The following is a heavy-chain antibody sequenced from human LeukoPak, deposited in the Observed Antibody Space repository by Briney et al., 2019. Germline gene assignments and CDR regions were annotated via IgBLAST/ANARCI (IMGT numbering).Heavy chain of an antibody. CDR2: ITGSGDDA. Sequence: PGGSLRLSCAASAFTFSSYAMSWVRQAPGKGLEWVSSITGSGDDANHADSVKGRFTISRDNSKNTLYLQMNSLRAEDTAVYYCAKDPRHSTNWFFDYWGQGTLVTVSS. J-gene: IGHJ4*02. CDR3: AKDPRHSTNWFFDY. D-gene: IGHD6-13*01. V-gene: IGHV3-23*01. CDR1: AFTFSSYA.